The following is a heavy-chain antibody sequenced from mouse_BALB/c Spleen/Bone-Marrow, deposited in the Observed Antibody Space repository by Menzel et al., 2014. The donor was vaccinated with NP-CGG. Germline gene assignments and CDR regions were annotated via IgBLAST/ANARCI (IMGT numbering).Heavy chain of an antibody. CDR2: IYPGNVNT. CDR3: AREGGMITTGLPY. D-gene: IGHD2-4*01. Sequence: QVQLQQPGPELVKPGASVRISCKASGYTFTSYYIHWVKQRPGQGLEWIGWIYPGNVNTNYNEQLKGEATLTADKSSSTAYMQLSSLTSEDSAVYFCAREGGMITTGLPYWGQGTLVTVSA. J-gene: IGHJ3*01. V-gene: IGHV1S56*01. CDR1: GYTFTSYY.